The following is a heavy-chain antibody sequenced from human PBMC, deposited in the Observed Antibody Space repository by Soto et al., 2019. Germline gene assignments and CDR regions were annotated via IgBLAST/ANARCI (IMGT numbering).Heavy chain of an antibody. CDR1: GYTFTSYG. CDR3: ASYHLNYYYYGMDV. J-gene: IGHJ6*02. CDR2: ISAYNGNT. V-gene: IGHV1-18*01. Sequence: QVQLVQSGAEVKKPGASVKVSCKASGYTFTSYGISWVRQAPGQELEWMGWISAYNGNTNYAQQLQGRVTMTTDTSTSTAYMELRSLRSDATAVYYCASYHLNYYYYGMDVWGQGTTVTVSS.